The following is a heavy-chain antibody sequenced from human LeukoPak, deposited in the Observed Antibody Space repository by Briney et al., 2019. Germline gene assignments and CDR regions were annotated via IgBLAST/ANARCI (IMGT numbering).Heavy chain of an antibody. CDR2: ISYSGFA. D-gene: IGHD3-3*01. CDR1: GGSFNGSSYY. J-gene: IGHJ4*02. CDR3: ARHGESDFWSGYFLYYFDY. Sequence: SETLSLTCTVSGGSFNGSSYYWDWIRQPPGRGLEWIGGISYSGFAQYNPSFKSRVTMSVDTSKSQISLRLTSMTATDPAVYYCARHGESDFWSGYFLYYFDYWGQGTLVTVSS. V-gene: IGHV4-39*01.